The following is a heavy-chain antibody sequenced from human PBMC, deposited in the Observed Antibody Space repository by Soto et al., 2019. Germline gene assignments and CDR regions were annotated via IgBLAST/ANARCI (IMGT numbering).Heavy chain of an antibody. Sequence: GGSLRLSCAASGFTVSRNYMSWVRQAPGKGLEWVSVIYSGGSTYYADSVKGRFTISRDNSKNTLYLQMNSLRAEDTAVYYCARGNDYGPLYFDYWGQGTLVTVSS. D-gene: IGHD4-17*01. V-gene: IGHV3-66*01. CDR1: GFTVSRNY. J-gene: IGHJ4*02. CDR3: ARGNDYGPLYFDY. CDR2: IYSGGST.